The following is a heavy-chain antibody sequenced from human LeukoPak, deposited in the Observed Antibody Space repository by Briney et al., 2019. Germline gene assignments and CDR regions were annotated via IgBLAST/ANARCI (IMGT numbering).Heavy chain of an antibody. CDR2: IFHSGIT. V-gene: IGHV4-4*02. D-gene: IGHD4-17*01. J-gene: IGHJ4*02. CDR3: ARDAPTASHGDYSD. CDR1: GGFISSTNW. Sequence: PSETLSLTCAVSGGFISSTNWWSWVRQPPGKGLEWIGEIFHSGITNYSPSLKSRVTISVDTSKNQFSLQLSSVTAADTAVYYCARDAPTASHGDYSDWGQGTLVTVSS.